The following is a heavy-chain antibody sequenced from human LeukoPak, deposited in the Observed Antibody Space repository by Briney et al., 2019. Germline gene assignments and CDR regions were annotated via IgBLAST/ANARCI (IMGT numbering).Heavy chain of an antibody. CDR1: RYRLTSYW. CDR3: ARRSDLSSSWFFDY. Sequence: GESLKISCQCSRYRLTSYWIGWVRQMPGKGLEWMGIVYSGDSDTRYSPSFQGQVTISADKSISTAYLQWSSLKASDTAMYYCARRSDLSSSWFFDYWGQGTLVTVSS. J-gene: IGHJ4*02. CDR2: VYSGDSDT. V-gene: IGHV5-51*01. D-gene: IGHD6-13*01.